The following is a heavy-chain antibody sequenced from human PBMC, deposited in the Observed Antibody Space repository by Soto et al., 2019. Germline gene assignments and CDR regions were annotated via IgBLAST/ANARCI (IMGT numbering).Heavy chain of an antibody. CDR3: ARDPAYCSGGSCYRTAFDY. J-gene: IGHJ4*02. CDR1: GGSISSSNW. D-gene: IGHD2-15*01. Sequence: SETLSLTCAVSGGSISSSNWWSWVRQPPGTGLEWIGEIYHSGSTNYNPSLKSRVTISVDKSKNQFSLKLSSVTAADTAVYYCARDPAYCSGGSCYRTAFDYWGQGTLVTVSS. V-gene: IGHV4-4*02. CDR2: IYHSGST.